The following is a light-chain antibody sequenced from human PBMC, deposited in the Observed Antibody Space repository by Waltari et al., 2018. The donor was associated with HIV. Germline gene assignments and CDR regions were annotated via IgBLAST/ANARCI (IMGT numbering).Light chain of an antibody. J-gene: IGLJ2*01. V-gene: IGLV1-44*01. Sequence: QSVLTQPPSASGTPGQRVTIPCSGSSSNLGSNTVNWYQQPPGTAPKLLIYSNNQRPSGVPDRFSGSKSGTSASLAISGLQSEDEADYYCAVWGDSLNGPVFGGGTKLTVL. CDR3: AVWGDSLNGPV. CDR1: SSNLGSNT. CDR2: SNN.